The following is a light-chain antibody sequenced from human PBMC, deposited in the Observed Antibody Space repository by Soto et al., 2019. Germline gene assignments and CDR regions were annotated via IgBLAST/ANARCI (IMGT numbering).Light chain of an antibody. V-gene: IGKV1-5*01. J-gene: IGKJ1*01. CDR1: QSISSW. Sequence: DIPMNQSPSSVSASVGGRVTITCRASQSISSWLAWYQQKPGKAPKLLIYDASSLESGVPSRFSGSGSGTEFTLTISSLQPDDFATYYCQQRWTFGQGTKVDTK. CDR2: DAS. CDR3: QQRWT.